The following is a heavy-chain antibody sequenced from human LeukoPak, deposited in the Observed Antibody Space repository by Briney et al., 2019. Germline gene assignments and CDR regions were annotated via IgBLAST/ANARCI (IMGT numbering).Heavy chain of an antibody. CDR2: INHSGST. J-gene: IGHJ5*02. V-gene: IGHV4-34*01. CDR3: ARGLTVYDYIWGSYRSRSWSDP. D-gene: IGHD3-16*02. CDR1: GGSFSGYY. Sequence: SETLSLTCAVYGGSFSGYYWSWIRQPPGKGLEWIGEINHSGSTNYNPSLKSRVTISVDTSKNQFSLKLSSVTAADTAVYYCARGLTVYDYIWGSYRSRSWSDPWGQGTLVTVSS.